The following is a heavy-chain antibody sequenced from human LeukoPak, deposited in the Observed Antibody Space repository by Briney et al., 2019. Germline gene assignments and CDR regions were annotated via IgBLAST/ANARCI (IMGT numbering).Heavy chain of an antibody. V-gene: IGHV4-59*01. J-gene: IGHJ5*02. CDR2: IYYSGST. CDR1: GGSISSYY. D-gene: IGHD2-15*01. CDR3: SRVVGYCSGGSCFSVWFDP. Sequence: SETLSLTCTVSGGSISSYYWSWIRQPPGKGLEWIGYIYYSGSTNYNPSLKSRVTISVDTSKNQFSLKLSSVTAADTAVYYCSRVVGYCSGGSCFSVWFDPWGQGTLVTVSS.